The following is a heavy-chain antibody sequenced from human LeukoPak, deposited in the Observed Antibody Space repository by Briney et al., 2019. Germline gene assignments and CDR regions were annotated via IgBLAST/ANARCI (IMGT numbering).Heavy chain of an antibody. V-gene: IGHV3-21*01. CDR1: GFTFSSYA. D-gene: IGHD5-18*01. J-gene: IGHJ4*02. CDR2: ITTSSSYI. CDR3: ARDLGGYSYGSHFDY. Sequence: GGSLGLFCGASGFTFSSYAMTWVRQAPGKGLEWVSSITTSSSYIYYADSVKGRFTISRDNAKNSLYLQMNSLRAEDTPVYYCARDLGGYSYGSHFDYWGQGALVSVSS.